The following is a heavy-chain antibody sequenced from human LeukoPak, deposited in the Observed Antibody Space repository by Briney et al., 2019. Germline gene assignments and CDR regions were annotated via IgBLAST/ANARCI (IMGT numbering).Heavy chain of an antibody. J-gene: IGHJ5*02. CDR2: IYTSGST. D-gene: IGHD3-22*01. V-gene: IGHV4-4*07. CDR1: GGSISSYY. Sequence: SETLSLTCTVSGGSISSYYWSWIRQPPGKGLEWIGRIYTSGSTNYNPSLKSRVTISVDTSKNQFSLKLSSVTAADTAVYYCASTEVVGMWFDPWGQGTLVTVSS. CDR3: ASTEVVGMWFDP.